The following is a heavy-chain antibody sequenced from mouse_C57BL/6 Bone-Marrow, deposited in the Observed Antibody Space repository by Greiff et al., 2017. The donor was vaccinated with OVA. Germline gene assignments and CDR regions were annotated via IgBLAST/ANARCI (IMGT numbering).Heavy chain of an antibody. D-gene: IGHD1-1*01. CDR3: AFYYGSSYRYFGV. J-gene: IGHJ1*03. CDR2: INPNYGTT. V-gene: IGHV1-39*01. CDR1: GYSFTDYN. Sequence: VQLQQSGPELVKPGASVKISCKASGYSFTDYNMNWVKQSNGKSLEWIGVINPNYGTTSYNQKFKGKATLTVDQSSSTAYMQLNSMTSEDSAVYYCAFYYGSSYRYFGVWGTGTTVTVSS.